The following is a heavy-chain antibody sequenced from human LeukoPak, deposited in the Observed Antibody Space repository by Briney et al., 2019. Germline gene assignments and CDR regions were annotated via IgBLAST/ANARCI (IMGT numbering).Heavy chain of an antibody. CDR3: ARVGVTAFDI. CDR2: ISGIGVGST. Sequence: QPGGSLRLSCAASGFIFSSYAMSWVRQAPGKGLEWVSGISGIGVGSTYYVDYVKGRFTISRDNSKNTLYLQMNSLRVEDTAVYYCARVGVTAFDIWGQGTMVTVSS. J-gene: IGHJ3*02. CDR1: GFIFSSYA. V-gene: IGHV3-23*01. D-gene: IGHD2-21*02.